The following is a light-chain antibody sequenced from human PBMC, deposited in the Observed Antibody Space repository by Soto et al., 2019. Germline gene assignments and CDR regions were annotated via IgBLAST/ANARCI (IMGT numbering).Light chain of an antibody. V-gene: IGLV2-8*01. J-gene: IGLJ3*02. Sequence: QSALTQPPSASGSPGQSVTISCTGTSSDVGGYHYVSWYQQHPGKAPKLMIYEVTKRPSGVPDRLSGSKSGNTASLTVSGLQAEDEADYYCSSYAGSNNLVFVGGTQLTVL. CDR1: SSDVGGYHY. CDR2: EVT. CDR3: SSYAGSNNLV.